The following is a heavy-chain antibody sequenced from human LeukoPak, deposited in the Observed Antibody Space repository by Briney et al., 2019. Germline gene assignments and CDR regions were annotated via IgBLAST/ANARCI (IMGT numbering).Heavy chain of an antibody. J-gene: IGHJ5*02. V-gene: IGHV4-4*07. CDR3: ARDVGYASRWSTSES. D-gene: IGHD4-23*01. Sequence: SETLSLTCTVSGGSMIKHCCSWIRQPAGKGLEWIGRIYSSGSANYSPSLKSRVSMSIDTSNNHFSLNLTSVTAADTALYFCARDVGYASRWSTSESCGQGTLVTVSS. CDR2: IYSSGSA. CDR1: GGSMIKHC.